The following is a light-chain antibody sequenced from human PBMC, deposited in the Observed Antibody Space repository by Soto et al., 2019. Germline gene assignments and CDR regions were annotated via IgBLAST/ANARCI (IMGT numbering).Light chain of an antibody. V-gene: IGLV2-8*01. CDR3: TSCARNKGPCVV. CDR1: STDIGAYNF. J-gene: IGLJ2*01. Sequence: QSVLTQPPSASGSPGQSVTISCTGTSTDIGAYNFVSWYQEHPGKAPTLLIYEVYKRPSGVPDRFSGSKSGNTASLTVSGLQGDDEADYYCTSCARNKGPCVVFGGGTQLTVL. CDR2: EVY.